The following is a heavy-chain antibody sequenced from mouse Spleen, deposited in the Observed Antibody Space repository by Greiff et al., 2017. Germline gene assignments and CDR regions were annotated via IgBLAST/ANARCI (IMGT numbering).Heavy chain of an antibody. D-gene: IGHD4-1*01. CDR3: ARRTGTLDY. Sequence: QVQLQQPGAELVRPGTSVKLSCKASGYTFTSYWMHWVKQRPGQGLEWIGVIDPSDSYTNYNQKFKGKATLTVDTSSSTAYMQLSSLTSEDSAVYYCARRTGTLDYWGQGTTLPVSS. CDR1: GYTFTSYW. CDR2: IDPSDSYT. V-gene: IGHV1-59*01. J-gene: IGHJ2*01.